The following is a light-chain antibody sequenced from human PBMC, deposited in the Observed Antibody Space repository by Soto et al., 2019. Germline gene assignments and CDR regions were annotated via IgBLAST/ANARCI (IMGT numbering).Light chain of an antibody. CDR1: QSVSSN. CDR3: QQYSIWRT. Sequence: ETEMTQAPATPSVSPGERATLSCRASQSVSSNLAWYQQKPGQAPRLLIYGASTRATGIPARFSGSGSGTEFTLTISSLQSEDFAVYYCQQYSIWRTFGQGTKVDI. J-gene: IGKJ1*01. V-gene: IGKV3-15*01. CDR2: GAS.